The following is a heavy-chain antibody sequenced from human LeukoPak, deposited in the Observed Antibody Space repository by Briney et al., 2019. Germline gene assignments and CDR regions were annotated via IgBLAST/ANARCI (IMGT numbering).Heavy chain of an antibody. CDR1: GFTFSSYG. CDR2: ISYDGSNK. V-gene: IGHV3-30*18. Sequence: GGSLRLSCAASGFTFSSYGMHWVRQAPSKGLEWVAVISYDGSNKYYADSVKGRFTISRDNSKNTLYLQMNSLRAEDTAVYYCAKDYFDYWGQGTLVTVSS. J-gene: IGHJ4*02. CDR3: AKDYFDY.